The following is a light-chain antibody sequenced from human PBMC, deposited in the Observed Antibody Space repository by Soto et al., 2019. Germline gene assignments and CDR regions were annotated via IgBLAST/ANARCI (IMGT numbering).Light chain of an antibody. J-gene: IGKJ1*01. CDR3: QQYHTDWT. V-gene: IGKV1-5*03. Sequence: GNRVTITCLASQSITNSLAWYQQKSGTAPKLLIYEASGLDSGVPSRFSGRGSGTEFTLTISSLQADDFATYYCQQYHTDWTFGQGTKVDI. CDR2: EAS. CDR1: QSITNS.